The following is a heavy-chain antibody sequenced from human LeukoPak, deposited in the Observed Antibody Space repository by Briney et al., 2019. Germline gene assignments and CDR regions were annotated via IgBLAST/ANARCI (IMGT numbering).Heavy chain of an antibody. CDR2: IWYDGSNK. V-gene: IGHV3-33*01. CDR3: ARDRGDRQTFDY. CDR1: GFTFSSYG. J-gene: IGHJ4*02. Sequence: GGSLRLSCAASGFTFSSYGMHWVRQAPGKGLEWVAVIWYDGSNKYYADSVKGRFTTSRDNSKNTLYLQINSLRAEDTAVYYCARDRGDRQTFDYWGQGTLVTVSS. D-gene: IGHD4-17*01.